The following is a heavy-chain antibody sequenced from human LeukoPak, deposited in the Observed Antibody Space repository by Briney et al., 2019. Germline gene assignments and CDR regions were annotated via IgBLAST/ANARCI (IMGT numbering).Heavy chain of an antibody. J-gene: IGHJ4*02. Sequence: ASVKVSCKASGYTFTSYGISWVRQAPGQGLEWMGRISAYNGNTNYAQKLQGRVTMTTDTSTSTAYMELRSLRSDDTAVYYCARDRGIAAAGPAAFDYWGQGTLVTVSS. CDR3: ARDRGIAAAGPAAFDY. V-gene: IGHV1-18*01. CDR1: GYTFTSYG. CDR2: ISAYNGNT. D-gene: IGHD6-13*01.